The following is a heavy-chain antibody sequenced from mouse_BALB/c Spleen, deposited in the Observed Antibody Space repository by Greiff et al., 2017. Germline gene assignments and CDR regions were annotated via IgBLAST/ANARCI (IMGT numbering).Heavy chain of an antibody. CDR1: GYTFTDYN. D-gene: IGHD2-14*01. CDR2: IYPYNGGT. CDR3: ARSYRYDAMDY. J-gene: IGHJ4*01. V-gene: IGHV1S29*02. Sequence: EVQLQQSGPELVKPGASVKISCKASGYTFTDYNMHWVKQSHGKSLEWIGYIYPYNGGTGYNQQFKSKATLTVDNSSSTAYMELRSLTSEDSAVYYCARSYRYDAMDYWGQGTSVTVSS.